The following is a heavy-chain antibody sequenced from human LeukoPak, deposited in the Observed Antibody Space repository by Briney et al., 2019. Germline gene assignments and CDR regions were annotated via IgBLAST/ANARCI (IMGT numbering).Heavy chain of an antibody. CDR3: ARGGFGELSHYYSMDV. CDR2: INWNGGST. Sequence: GGSLRLSCAASGFTFGDYGMSWVRQAPGKGLEWVSGINWNGGSTGYADSVKGRFTISRDNAKNSLYLQMNSLRAEDTAFYYCARGGFGELSHYYSMDVWGKGTTVTVSS. V-gene: IGHV3-20*04. J-gene: IGHJ6*03. CDR1: GFTFGDYG. D-gene: IGHD3-10*01.